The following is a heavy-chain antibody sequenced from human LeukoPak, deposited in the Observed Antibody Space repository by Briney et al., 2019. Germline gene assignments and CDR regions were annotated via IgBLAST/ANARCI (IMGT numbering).Heavy chain of an antibody. CDR2: ISYDGSNK. Sequence: PGRSLRLSCAASGFTFSSYAMHWVRQAPGKGLEWVAVISYDGSNKYYADSVKGRFTISRDNSKNTLYLQMSSLRAEDTAVYYCTRAVSSVAPHFDHWGQGTLVTVSS. CDR1: GFTFSSYA. V-gene: IGHV3-30-3*01. J-gene: IGHJ4*02. CDR3: TRAVSSVAPHFDH. D-gene: IGHD6-19*01.